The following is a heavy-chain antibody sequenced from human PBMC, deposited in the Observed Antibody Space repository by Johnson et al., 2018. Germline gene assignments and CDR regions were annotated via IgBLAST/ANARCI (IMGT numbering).Heavy chain of an antibody. CDR1: GGSTSNYY. CDR3: ARGGGATIVGPYYYYYMDV. V-gene: IGHV4-59*01. Sequence: QVQLQESGPGLVKPSETLSLTCIVSGGSTSNYYWNWIRQAPGQGLEWIGHIYNGGNTNYNPSLKGRATILVDTSRNQFSLRLSSVTAADTAVYYCARGGGATIVGPYYYYYMDVWGKGTTVTVSS. CDR2: IYNGGNT. J-gene: IGHJ6*03. D-gene: IGHD5-12*01.